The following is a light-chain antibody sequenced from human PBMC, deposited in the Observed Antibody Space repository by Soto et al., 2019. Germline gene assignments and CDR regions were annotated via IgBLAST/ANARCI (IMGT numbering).Light chain of an antibody. V-gene: IGKV3D-20*01. CDR3: QQYRMSPNT. CDR2: DAS. J-gene: IGKJ5*01. Sequence: EIVLTQSPATLPLSPWERATLSCGASQSVSSSYLAWYQQKNGLPPRILIYDASSRDTGIPDRFSGSGSGTDFTLTISRLEPEDFAVYYCQQYRMSPNTFGQGTRLEIK. CDR1: QSVSSSY.